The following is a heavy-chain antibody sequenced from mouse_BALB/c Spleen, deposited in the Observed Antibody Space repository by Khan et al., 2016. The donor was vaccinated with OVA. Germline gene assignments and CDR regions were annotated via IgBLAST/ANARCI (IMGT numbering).Heavy chain of an antibody. V-gene: IGHV3-2*02. J-gene: IGHJ4*01. CDR1: GYSITSDYA. Sequence: VQLKQSGPGLVKPSQFLSLTCTVTGYSITSDYAWNWIRQFPGNKLEWMGYISSSGITNYNPALQSRISITRDTSKNQLFLQLNSVTTEDTATDYCARDGSRYNYAMDYWGQGTSVTVSS. D-gene: IGHD2-3*01. CDR2: ISSSGIT. CDR3: ARDGSRYNYAMDY.